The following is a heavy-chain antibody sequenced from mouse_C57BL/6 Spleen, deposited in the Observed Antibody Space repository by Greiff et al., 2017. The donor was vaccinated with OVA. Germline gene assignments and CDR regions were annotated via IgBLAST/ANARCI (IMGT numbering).Heavy chain of an antibody. CDR1: GYTFTSYW. CDR2: IHPNSGST. CDR3: ASGESTTVGESYWYFDV. J-gene: IGHJ1*03. Sequence: QVQLQQPGAELVKPGASVKLSCKASGYTFTSYWMHWVKQRPGQGLEWIGMIHPNSGSTDYNEKFKSKTTLTVDTSASTAYMQLSSLTSEDTAVYYCASGESTTVGESYWYFDVWGTGTTVTVSS. V-gene: IGHV1-64*01. D-gene: IGHD1-1*01.